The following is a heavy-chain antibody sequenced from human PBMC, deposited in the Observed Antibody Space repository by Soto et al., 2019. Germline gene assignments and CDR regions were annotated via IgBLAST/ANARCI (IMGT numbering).Heavy chain of an antibody. D-gene: IGHD3-9*01. J-gene: IGHJ6*03. CDR3: ARDQRPLCYDILTGYYRGYYYYYMYV. CDR2: ISSSSSTI. V-gene: IGHV3-48*01. Sequence: GGSLRLCCAASGFTFSSYSKNWVRQAPGKGLEWVSYISSSSSTIYYADSVKGRFTISRDNAKNSLYLQMNSLRAEDTAVYYCARDQRPLCYDILTGYYRGYYYYYMYVWGKGTTVTVSS. CDR1: GFTFSSYS.